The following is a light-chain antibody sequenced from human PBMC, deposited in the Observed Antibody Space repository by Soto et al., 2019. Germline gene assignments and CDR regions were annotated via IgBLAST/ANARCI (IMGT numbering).Light chain of an antibody. V-gene: IGLV1-36*01. CDR3: ATWDDRLTAGV. J-gene: IGLJ3*02. Sequence: QSVLTQSPSVSGARRQSVNISCSGNNSNIGSNAVHWYQQLPGKAPKLLMYYNDMLPSGVSDRFSGSKSGTSASLAISGLQSEDEGDYYCATWDDRLTAGVFGGGTKLTVL. CDR1: NSNIGSNA. CDR2: YND.